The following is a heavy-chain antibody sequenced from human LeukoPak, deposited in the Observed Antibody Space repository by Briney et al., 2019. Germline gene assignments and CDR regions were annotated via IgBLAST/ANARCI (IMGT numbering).Heavy chain of an antibody. CDR1: GYTFTSYD. D-gene: IGHD3-10*01. Sequence: ASVKVSCKASGYTFTSYDINWVRQATGQGLEWMGWMNPNSGNTGYAQKFQGRVTTTRNTSISTAYMELSSLRSEDTAVYYCARRSWSYYYYGMDVWGQGTTVTVSS. CDR2: MNPNSGNT. CDR3: ARRSWSYYYYGMDV. J-gene: IGHJ6*02. V-gene: IGHV1-8*01.